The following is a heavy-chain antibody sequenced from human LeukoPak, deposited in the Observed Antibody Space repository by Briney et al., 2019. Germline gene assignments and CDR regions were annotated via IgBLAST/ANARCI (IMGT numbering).Heavy chain of an antibody. J-gene: IGHJ4*02. D-gene: IGHD3-3*01. CDR2: ISAYNGNT. V-gene: IGHV1-18*01. CDR3: ARVAEVSVAIFGVVTSLDY. Sequence: VASVKVSCKVSGYTLTELSMHWVRQAPGQGLEWMGWISAYNGNTNYAQKLQGRVTMTTDTSTSTAYMELRSLRSDDTAVYYCARVAEVSVAIFGVVTSLDYWGQGTLVTVPS. CDR1: GYTLTELS.